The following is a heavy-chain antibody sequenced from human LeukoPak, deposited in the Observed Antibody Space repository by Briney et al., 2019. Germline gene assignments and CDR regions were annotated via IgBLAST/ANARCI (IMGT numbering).Heavy chain of an antibody. CDR2: IHTSGST. V-gene: IGHV4-4*07. CDR3: ARRDFSSGWSFDY. D-gene: IGHD6-19*01. J-gene: IGHJ4*02. CDR1: GGSISNYH. Sequence: PSETLSLTCTVSGGSISNYHWSWIRQPAGKGLEWSGQIHTSGSTNYNPPLKSRVSMSIDTTEDQVSLTIRSVTAADTAFYYCARRDFSSGWSFDYWGQGTLVTVSS.